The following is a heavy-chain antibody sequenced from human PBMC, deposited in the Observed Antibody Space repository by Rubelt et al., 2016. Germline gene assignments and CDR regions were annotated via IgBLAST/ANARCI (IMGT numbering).Heavy chain of an antibody. V-gene: IGHV4-59*08. CDR1: GASFTTDY. Sequence: QVQLQESGPGLMKPSETLSLTCSVSGASFTTDYWAWLRQSPEKGLEWIGSVSSYGATNYNPSLTGRVTMSVDTSKSHFSLSLHSVTAADTALYYCAGQRTSAPHFDFWGQGALVTVSS. CDR3: AGQRTSAPHFDF. J-gene: IGHJ4*02. D-gene: IGHD6-6*01. CDR2: VSSYGAT.